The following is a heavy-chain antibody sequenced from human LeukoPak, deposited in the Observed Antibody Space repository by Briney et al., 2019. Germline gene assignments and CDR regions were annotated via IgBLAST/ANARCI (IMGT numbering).Heavy chain of an antibody. CDR2: INWNGGST. V-gene: IGHV3-20*04. Sequence: GGSLRLSCAATGFTFDDYGMSWVRQAPGKGLEWVSGINWNGGSTGYADSVKGRFTISRDNAKNSLYLQMNSLRAEDTAVYYCAELGITMIGGVWGKGTTVTISS. CDR1: GFTFDDYG. J-gene: IGHJ6*04. CDR3: AELGITMIGGV. D-gene: IGHD3-10*02.